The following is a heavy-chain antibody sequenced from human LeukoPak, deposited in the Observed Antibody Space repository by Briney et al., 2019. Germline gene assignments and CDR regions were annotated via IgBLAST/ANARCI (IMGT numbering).Heavy chain of an antibody. V-gene: IGHV3-7*01. J-gene: IGHJ4*02. CDR1: GFTFSSYW. D-gene: IGHD5-18*01. CDR2: IKQDGSEK. CDR3: ARDGYSYGLGFDY. Sequence: PGGSLRLSCAASGFTFSSYWMSWVRQAPGKGLEWVANIKQDGSEKYYVDSVKGRFTISRDNAKNSLYLQMNSLRAEDTAVYYCARDGYSYGLGFDYWGQGTLVTVSS.